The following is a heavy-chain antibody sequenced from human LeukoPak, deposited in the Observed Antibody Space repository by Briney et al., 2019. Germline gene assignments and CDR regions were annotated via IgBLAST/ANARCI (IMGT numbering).Heavy chain of an antibody. V-gene: IGHV3-48*01. D-gene: IGHD3-16*01. Sequence: GGSLRLSCAASGFTFSSYSMNWVRQSPGKGLEWVSYITSYSSTVYYADSVKGRFTISRDNSKNTLYLQMNSLRVEDTAVYYCAKAPRFGDHATEYYYYYMHVWGKGTTVTVSS. J-gene: IGHJ6*03. CDR1: GFTFSSYS. CDR3: AKAPRFGDHATEYYYYYMHV. CDR2: ITSYSSTV.